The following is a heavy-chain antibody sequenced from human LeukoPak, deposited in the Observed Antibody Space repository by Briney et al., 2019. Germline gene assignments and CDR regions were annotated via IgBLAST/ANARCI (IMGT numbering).Heavy chain of an antibody. Sequence: PSETLSLTCAVYGGSFSGYYWSWIRQPPGKGLEWIGEINHSGSTNYNPSLKSRVTISVDTSKNQFPLKLSSVTAADTAVYYCARGHRLPGRYWGQGTLVTVSS. CDR2: INHSGST. V-gene: IGHV4-34*01. D-gene: IGHD2-15*01. J-gene: IGHJ4*02. CDR3: ARGHRLPGRY. CDR1: GGSFSGYY.